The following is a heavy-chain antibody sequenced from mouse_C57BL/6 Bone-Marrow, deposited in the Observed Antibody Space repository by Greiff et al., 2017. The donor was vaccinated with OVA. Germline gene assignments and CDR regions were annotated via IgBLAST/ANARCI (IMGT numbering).Heavy chain of an antibody. Sequence: VQLQQSGAELVRPGASVTLSCTASGFTFKDYYMHWVKQRPEQGLEWIGMIDPEDGATEYAPKFQGKATMTADTSSTTAYLQLSSLTSADSAVFYCNSGSDNYESYCYIDDWGKGTTVTVSS. V-gene: IGHV14-1*01. CDR1: GFTFKDYY. CDR3: NSGSDNYESYCYIDD. CDR2: IDPEDGAT. J-gene: IGHJ1*03. D-gene: IGHD1-3*01.